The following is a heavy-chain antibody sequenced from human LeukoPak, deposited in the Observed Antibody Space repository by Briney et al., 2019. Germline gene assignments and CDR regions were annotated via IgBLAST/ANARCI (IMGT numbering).Heavy chain of an antibody. CDR1: GFTFSSYR. V-gene: IGHV3-21*01. CDR2: ISSSSNYI. Sequence: PGGSLRLSCAASGFTFSSYRMNWVRQAPGKGLEWVSSISSSSNYIYYADSVKGRFTISRDNAKNSLYLQMNSLRAEDTAVYYCARGESSGGYGMDVWGQGTTVTVSS. D-gene: IGHD3-22*01. CDR3: ARGESSGGYGMDV. J-gene: IGHJ6*02.